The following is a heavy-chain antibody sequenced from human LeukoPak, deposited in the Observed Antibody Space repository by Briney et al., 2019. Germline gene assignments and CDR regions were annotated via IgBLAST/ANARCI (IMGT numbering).Heavy chain of an antibody. J-gene: IGHJ4*02. D-gene: IGHD1-26*01. CDR2: IYHSGST. CDR1: GYSISSGYY. CDR3: ARVEGGIEL. Sequence: SETLSLTCTVSGYSISSGYYWGWIRQPPGKGLEWIGSIYHSGSTYYNPSLKSRVTISVDTSKNQFSLKLSSVAAADTAVYYCARVEGGIELWGQGTLVTVSS. V-gene: IGHV4-38-2*02.